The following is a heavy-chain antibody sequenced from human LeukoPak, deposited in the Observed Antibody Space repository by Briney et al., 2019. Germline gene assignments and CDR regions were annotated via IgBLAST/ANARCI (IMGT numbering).Heavy chain of an antibody. D-gene: IGHD6-19*01. CDR2: IIPIFGTA. CDR1: GGTFSSYA. Sequence: ASVKVSCKASGGTFSSYAISWVRQAPGQGLEWMGRIIPIFGTANYAQKFQGRVTITTDESTSTAYMELSSLRSKDTAVYYCARSTPPDSSGWPPPIGYWGQGTLVTVSS. J-gene: IGHJ4*02. CDR3: ARSTPPDSSGWPPPIGY. V-gene: IGHV1-69*05.